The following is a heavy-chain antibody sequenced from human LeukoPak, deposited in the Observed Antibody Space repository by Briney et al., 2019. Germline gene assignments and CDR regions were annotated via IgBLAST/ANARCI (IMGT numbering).Heavy chain of an antibody. CDR1: GFTFRNYG. CDR3: AREDSSSWGY. J-gene: IGHJ4*02. V-gene: IGHV3-33*01. CDR2: IWYDGSNK. Sequence: RPGGSLRLSCTASGFTFRNYGMNWVRQAPGKGLEWVAVIWYDGSNKYYADSVKGRFTISRDNSKNTLYLQMNSLRAEDTAVYYCAREDSSSWGYWGQGTLVTVSS. D-gene: IGHD6-13*01.